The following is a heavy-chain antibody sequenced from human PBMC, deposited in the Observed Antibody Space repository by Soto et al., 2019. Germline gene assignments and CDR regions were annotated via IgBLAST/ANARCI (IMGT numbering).Heavy chain of an antibody. CDR3: ARACSGGTCYPWFDP. V-gene: IGHV3-30*03. J-gene: IGHJ5*02. CDR2: ISQDGSNK. Sequence: GGSLRLSSAASGFTFSSYGMHWVCQAPGKGLEWVADISQDGSNKYYVDSVKGRFTISRDNAKNSLYLQMTSLRAEDTAVYFCARACSGGTCYPWFDPWGQGTLVTVSS. D-gene: IGHD2-15*01. CDR1: GFTFSSYG.